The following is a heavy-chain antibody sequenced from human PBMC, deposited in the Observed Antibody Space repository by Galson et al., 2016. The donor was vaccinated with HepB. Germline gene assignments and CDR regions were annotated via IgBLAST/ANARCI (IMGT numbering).Heavy chain of an antibody. CDR2: IRSNGDWT. J-gene: IGHJ4*02. V-gene: IGHV3-64*01. Sequence: SLRLSCAASGFTFSSHAMHWVRQAPGKGLEYVSGIRSNGDWTYYANFVKGRFTISRDNSKNTLFLQMGSLRAEDMAVYHCARSTPPSDLGQGTLVTVSS. CDR1: GFTFSSHA. D-gene: IGHD5/OR15-5a*01. CDR3: ARSTPPSD.